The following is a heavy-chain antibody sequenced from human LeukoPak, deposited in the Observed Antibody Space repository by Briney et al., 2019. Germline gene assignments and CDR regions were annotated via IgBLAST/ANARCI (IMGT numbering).Heavy chain of an antibody. J-gene: IGHJ4*02. CDR2: IYYSGST. D-gene: IGHD3-22*01. CDR3: ARAIPSHYYDSSRIFDY. Sequence: SETLSLTCTVSGGSISSSSYYWGWIRQPPGKGLEWIGSIYYSGSTYYNPSLKSRVTISVDTSKNQFSLKLSSVTAADTAVYYCARAIPSHYYDSSRIFDYWGQGTLVTVSS. CDR1: GGSISSSSYY. V-gene: IGHV4-39*07.